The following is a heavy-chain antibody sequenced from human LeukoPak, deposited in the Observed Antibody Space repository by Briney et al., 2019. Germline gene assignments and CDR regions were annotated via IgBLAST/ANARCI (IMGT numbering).Heavy chain of an antibody. J-gene: IGHJ5*02. CDR1: GGTFSSYA. CDR2: IIPLLGIA. CDR3: ARAGTVVVAENWFDP. D-gene: IGHD2-15*01. V-gene: IGHV1-69*04. Sequence: SVKVSCKASGGTFSSYAISWVRQAPGQGLEWMGRIIPLLGIANYAQKFQGRVTITADKSTSTAYMELSSLRSEDTAVYYCARAGTVVVAENWFDPWGQGALVTVSS.